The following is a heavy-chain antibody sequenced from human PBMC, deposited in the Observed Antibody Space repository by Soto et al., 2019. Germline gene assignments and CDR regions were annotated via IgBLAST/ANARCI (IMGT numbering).Heavy chain of an antibody. Sequence: QVQLVESGGGLVKPGGSLRLSCAASGFTFSDYYMSWIRQAPGKGLEWVSYISSSSSYTNYADSVKGRFTISRDNSKNSLYLQMNSLRAEDTAVYYCAFMTTVTTIAYYYYYGMDVWGQGTMVTVSS. D-gene: IGHD4-17*01. V-gene: IGHV3-11*05. CDR1: GFTFSDYY. J-gene: IGHJ6*01. CDR3: AFMTTVTTIAYYYYYGMDV. CDR2: ISSSSSYT.